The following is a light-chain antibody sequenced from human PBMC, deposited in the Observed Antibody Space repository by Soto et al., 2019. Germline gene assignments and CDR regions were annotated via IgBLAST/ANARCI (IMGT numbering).Light chain of an antibody. J-gene: IGKJ2*01. CDR1: HDITDF. V-gene: IGKV1-33*01. CDR3: QNSTDLPYT. CDR2: DAS. Sequence: DIQLTQSPSSLSASVGDRVTITCQASHDITDFLNWYQQKPGEAPKLLIYDASNLETGVPSRFSGSGSGTDFTFSISSLHTEDIATYYCQNSTDLPYTFGQGTKMEMK.